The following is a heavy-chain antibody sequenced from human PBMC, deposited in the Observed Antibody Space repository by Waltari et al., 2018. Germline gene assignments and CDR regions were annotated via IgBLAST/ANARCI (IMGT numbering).Heavy chain of an antibody. CDR1: GFTFSDYW. V-gene: IGHV3-7*01. Sequence: EVQLVESGGGLVQPGGSLRLSCLVSGFTFSDYWMSWVRQAPGKGLEWVANIKQDGREVYYADSGKGRFTISRDNAKNSLYLQMNSLRAEDTAVYYCARDVGNVGGNYWGQGTLVTVSS. CDR2: IKQDGREV. D-gene: IGHD3-10*01. CDR3: ARDVGNVGGNY. J-gene: IGHJ4*02.